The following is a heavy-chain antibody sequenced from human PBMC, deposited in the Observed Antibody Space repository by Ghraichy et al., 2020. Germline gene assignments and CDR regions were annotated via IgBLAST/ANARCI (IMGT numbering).Heavy chain of an antibody. Sequence: SQTLSLTCTVSGGFVSSGGYYWSWIRQHPGKGLEWIGYIYYSGSTYYNPSLMSRVTISVDTSKNQFSLKLKSVTAADTAVYYCARDGVGFGERYWYFDLWGRGTLVTVSS. D-gene: IGHD3-10*01. CDR3: ARDGVGFGERYWYFDL. CDR1: GGFVSSGGYY. V-gene: IGHV4-31*03. CDR2: IYYSGST. J-gene: IGHJ2*01.